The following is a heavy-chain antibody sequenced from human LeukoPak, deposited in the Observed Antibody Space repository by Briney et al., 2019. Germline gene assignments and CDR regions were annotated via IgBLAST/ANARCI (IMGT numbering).Heavy chain of an antibody. CDR3: ARDDWIPGYCSSSSNCLDAFDI. CDR1: EGPISSYY. Sequence: SETLSLTCTVSEGPISSYYWNWIRQPPGKGLEWIGYIYYTGSTIYNPSLKSRVTISVDTSKNQFSLRLNSVTAADTAVYYCARDDWIPGYCSSSSNCLDAFDIWGQGTMVTVSS. J-gene: IGHJ3*02. D-gene: IGHD2-2*03. CDR2: IYYTGST. V-gene: IGHV4-59*01.